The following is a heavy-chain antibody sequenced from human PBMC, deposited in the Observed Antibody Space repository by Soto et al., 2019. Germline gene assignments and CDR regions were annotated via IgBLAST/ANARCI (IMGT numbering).Heavy chain of an antibody. CDR1: GGSISSYY. J-gene: IGHJ5*02. Sequence: SETLSLTCTVSGGSISSYYWSWIRQPPGKGLEWIGYIYYSGSTNYNPSLKSRVTISVDTSKTQFSLTLSSVTAADPAVYYCARSYSSSWGGVRFDPWGQGTLVTVSS. CDR2: IYYSGST. D-gene: IGHD6-13*01. V-gene: IGHV4-59*01. CDR3: ARSYSSSWGGVRFDP.